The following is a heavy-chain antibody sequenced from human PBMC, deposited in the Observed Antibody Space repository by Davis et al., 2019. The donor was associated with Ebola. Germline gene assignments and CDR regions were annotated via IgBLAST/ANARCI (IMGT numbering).Heavy chain of an antibody. D-gene: IGHD3-22*01. CDR3: ARAYYDSSGYYLNYYYYGMDV. V-gene: IGHV1-69*02. CDR2: IIPILGIA. CDR1: GYTFTSYT. J-gene: IGHJ6*02. Sequence: AASVKVSCKASGYTFTSYTISWVRQAPGQGLEWMGRIIPILGIANYAQKFQGRVTITADKSTSTAYMELSSLRSEDTAVYYCARAYYDSSGYYLNYYYYGMDVWGQGTTVTVSS.